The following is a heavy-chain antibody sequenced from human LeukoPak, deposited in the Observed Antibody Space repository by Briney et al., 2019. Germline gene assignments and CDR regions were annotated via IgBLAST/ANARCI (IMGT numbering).Heavy chain of an antibody. Sequence: GGSLRLSCAASGLTFSSSWMHWVRQAPGKGLEWVSRINNAGSDTKYADFVKGRFTISRDNAKNSLYLQMNSLRAEDTAVYYCAELGITMIGGVWGKGTTVTISS. V-gene: IGHV3-74*03. CDR2: INNAGSDT. CDR3: AELGITMIGGV. CDR1: GLTFSSSW. D-gene: IGHD3-10*02. J-gene: IGHJ6*04.